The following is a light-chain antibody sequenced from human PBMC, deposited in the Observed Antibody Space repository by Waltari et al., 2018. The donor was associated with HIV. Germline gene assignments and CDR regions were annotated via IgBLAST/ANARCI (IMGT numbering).Light chain of an antibody. CDR2: WAS. Sequence: DIVMTQSPDPLAVSLGERATIRCKSSQSVLYSPNNNNYLAWYQQKPGQPPKLLIYWASTRESGVPDRFSGSGSGTDFTLTISSLQAEDVAVYYCQQYYSTPLTFGGGTKVEIK. CDR3: QQYYSTPLT. J-gene: IGKJ4*01. CDR1: QSVLYSPNNNNY. V-gene: IGKV4-1*01.